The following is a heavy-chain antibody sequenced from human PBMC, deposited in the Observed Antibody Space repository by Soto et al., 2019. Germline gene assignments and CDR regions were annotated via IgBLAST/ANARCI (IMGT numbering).Heavy chain of an antibody. J-gene: IGHJ4*02. CDR2: ISGSGGST. CDR3: AKSLPTFPYGDQRIDY. CDR1: GFPFSGYA. D-gene: IGHD4-17*01. Sequence: EVQLLESGGGLVQPGGSLRLSCEASGFPFSGYAMSWVGQAPGKGLEGVSAISGSGGSTYYADSVKGRFTISRDNSKNTLYLQMNSLRAEDTAVYYCAKSLPTFPYGDQRIDYWGQGTLVTVSS. V-gene: IGHV3-23*01.